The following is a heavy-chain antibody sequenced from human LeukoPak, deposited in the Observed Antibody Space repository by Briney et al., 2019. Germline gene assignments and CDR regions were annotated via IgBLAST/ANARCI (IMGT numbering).Heavy chain of an antibody. Sequence: ASVKVSCKASGYTFTGYYMHWVRQAPGQGLEWMGWINPNSGGTNYAHKFQGRVTMTRDTSISTAYMELSRLRSDDTAVYYCARAGGSGSYYYYYMDVWGKGTTVTVSS. CDR3: ARAGGSGSYYYYYMDV. V-gene: IGHV1-2*02. CDR1: GYTFTGYY. CDR2: INPNSGGT. D-gene: IGHD3-10*01. J-gene: IGHJ6*03.